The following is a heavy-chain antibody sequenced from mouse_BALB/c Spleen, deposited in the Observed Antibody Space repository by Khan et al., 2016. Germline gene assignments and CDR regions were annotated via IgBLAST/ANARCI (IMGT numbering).Heavy chain of an antibody. CDR2: ISYSGNT. Sequence: EVQLQESGPSLAKPSQTLSLTCSVTGDSITSGYWNWIRKFPGNRLEYMGYISYSGNTYYNPSLKSRISITRDTSKNQHYLQLISVTTEDTATYXCARSNRNDAWFAYWGQGTLVTVSA. J-gene: IGHJ3*01. V-gene: IGHV3-8*02. CDR3: ARSNRNDAWFAY. CDR1: GDSITSGY. D-gene: IGHD2-14*01.